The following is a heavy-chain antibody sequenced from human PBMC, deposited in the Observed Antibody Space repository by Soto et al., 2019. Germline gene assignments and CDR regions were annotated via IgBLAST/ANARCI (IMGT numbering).Heavy chain of an antibody. CDR2: IIPIFGTA. CDR3: ARYYYDSSGYLTGILDY. CDR1: GGTFSSYA. D-gene: IGHD3-22*01. J-gene: IGHJ4*02. Sequence: SVKVSCKASGGTFSSYAISWVRQAPGQGLEWMGGIIPIFGTANYAQKFQGRVTITADESTSTAYMELSSLRSEDTAVYYCARYYYDSSGYLTGILDYWGQGTLVTVSS. V-gene: IGHV1-69*13.